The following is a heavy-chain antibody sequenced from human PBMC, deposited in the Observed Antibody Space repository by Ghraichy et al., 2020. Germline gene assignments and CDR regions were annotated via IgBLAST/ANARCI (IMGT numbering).Heavy chain of an antibody. CDR2: INKDGYST. CDR1: GFTFSSYW. V-gene: IGHV3-74*01. Sequence: GESLNISCAASGFTFSSYWMHWVRQVPEKGLMWVSRINKDGYSTNYADSVKGRFTISRDNAKSTLYLQMNSLRAEDTAVYYCALTYSGIYTGFDYWGQGTLVTVSS. CDR3: ALTYSGIYTGFDY. J-gene: IGHJ4*02. D-gene: IGHD1-26*01.